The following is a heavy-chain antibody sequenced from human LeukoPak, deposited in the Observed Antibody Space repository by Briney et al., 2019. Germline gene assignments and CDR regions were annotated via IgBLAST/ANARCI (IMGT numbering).Heavy chain of an antibody. V-gene: IGHV4-59*01. CDR2: INYSGST. Sequence: KPSETLSLTCTVSGVSISSDYWSWIRQPPGKGLEWIGYINYSGSTNYNPSLKSRVTISVDTSKNQFSLKLSSVTAADTAVYYCARVGSSSWFSYYYGMDVWGQGTTVTVSS. D-gene: IGHD6-13*01. CDR1: GVSISSDY. CDR3: ARVGSSSWFSYYYGMDV. J-gene: IGHJ6*02.